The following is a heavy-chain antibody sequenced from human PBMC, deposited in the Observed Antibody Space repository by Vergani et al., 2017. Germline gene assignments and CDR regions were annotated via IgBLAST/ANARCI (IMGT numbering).Heavy chain of an antibody. Sequence: QMQLVQSGPEVKKPGTSVKVSCKASGFTFTSSAVQWVRQARGQRLEWIGWIVVGSGNTNYAQKFQERVTITRDMSTSTAYMELSSLRSEDTAVYYCASNSDGSGTLPKYYFDYWGQGTLVTVSS. V-gene: IGHV1-58*01. D-gene: IGHD3-10*01. CDR1: GFTFTSSA. CDR2: IVVGSGNT. CDR3: ASNSDGSGTLPKYYFDY. J-gene: IGHJ4*02.